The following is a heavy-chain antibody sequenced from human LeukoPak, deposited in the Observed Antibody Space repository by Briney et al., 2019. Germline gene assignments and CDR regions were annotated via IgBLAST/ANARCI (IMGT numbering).Heavy chain of an antibody. Sequence: GASVKVSYKASGGTFISYAISWVRQAPGQGLEWMGGIIPIFGTANYAQKFQGRVTITADESTSTAYMELSSLRSEDTAVYYCARGERISSYHKYWGQGTLVTVSS. J-gene: IGHJ4*02. CDR1: GGTFISYA. CDR2: IIPIFGTA. V-gene: IGHV1-69*01. CDR3: ARGERISSYHKY. D-gene: IGHD3-3*02.